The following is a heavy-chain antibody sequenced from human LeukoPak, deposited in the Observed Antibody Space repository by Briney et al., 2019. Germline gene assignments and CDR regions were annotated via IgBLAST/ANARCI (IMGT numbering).Heavy chain of an antibody. D-gene: IGHD2-2*01. V-gene: IGHV1-18*01. CDR2: ITTYNGNT. Sequence: ASVKVSCKASTYTFTTTYGFSWLRQAPGQGLEWMGFITTYNGNTNYAQKFQDRITMTTDTSTNTTYMELRSLRSDDTAVYYCARDRNQLFDYWGQGTLVTVSS. CDR3: ARDRNQLFDY. CDR1: TYTFTTTYG. J-gene: IGHJ4*02.